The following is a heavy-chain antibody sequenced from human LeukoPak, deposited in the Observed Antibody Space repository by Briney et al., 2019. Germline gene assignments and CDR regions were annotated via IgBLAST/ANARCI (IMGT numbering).Heavy chain of an antibody. CDR2: IYYSGST. Sequence: PSQTLSLTCTVSGGSISSGDYYWSWIRQPPGKGLEWIGHIYYSGSTYYNPSLKSRVTISVDTSKNQFSLKLSSVTAADTAVYYCARARLYCSGGSCYSGYYYGMDVWGKGTTVTVSS. V-gene: IGHV4-30-4*01. CDR1: GGSISSGDYY. D-gene: IGHD2-15*01. J-gene: IGHJ6*04. CDR3: ARARLYCSGGSCYSGYYYGMDV.